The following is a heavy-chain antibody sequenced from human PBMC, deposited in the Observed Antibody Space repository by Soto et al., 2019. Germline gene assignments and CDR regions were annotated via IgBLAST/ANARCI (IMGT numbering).Heavy chain of an antibody. J-gene: IGHJ5*02. CDR2: ISADSGET. Sequence: RASVKVSCKASGYTFTSYGFNWVRQAPGQGLEWVGWISADSGETTYAQNFHGRVTMTTDASTTTAYMELRSLRSDDTAVYYCARGISSTWAKGWLDPWGRGTLVTVSS. CDR1: GYTFTSYG. V-gene: IGHV1-18*04. CDR3: ARGISSTWAKGWLDP. D-gene: IGHD6-13*01.